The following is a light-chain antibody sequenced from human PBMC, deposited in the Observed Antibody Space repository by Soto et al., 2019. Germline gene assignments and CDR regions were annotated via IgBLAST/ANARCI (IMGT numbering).Light chain of an antibody. Sequence: EIVITQSPATLSVSPGERATLSCRASQSVSSNLAWYQQKPGQAPRLLIYGASTRATGIPARFSGSGSGTEFTLTISSLQSEDFAVYYCQQYNNWPRNFGQGTRLEIK. V-gene: IGKV3-15*01. J-gene: IGKJ5*01. CDR3: QQYNNWPRN. CDR2: GAS. CDR1: QSVSSN.